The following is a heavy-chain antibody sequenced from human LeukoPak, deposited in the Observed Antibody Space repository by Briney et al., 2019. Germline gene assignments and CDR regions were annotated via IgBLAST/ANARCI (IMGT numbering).Heavy chain of an antibody. CDR3: VRGTGY. V-gene: IGHV3-64D*06. J-gene: IGHJ4*02. CDR1: GFTFSTYV. Sequence: GGSLRLSCSVSGFTFSTYVMHWVRQAPGKGLEYVSAISSNEDNTYYADSVKGRFTISRDNYKNTLYLQMSSLRADDTAVYYCVRGTGYWGQGTLVTVSS. CDR2: ISSNEDNT.